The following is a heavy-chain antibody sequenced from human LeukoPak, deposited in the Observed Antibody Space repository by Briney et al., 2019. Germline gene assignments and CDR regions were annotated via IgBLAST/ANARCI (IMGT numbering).Heavy chain of an antibody. CDR3: ARGSTVTTTVYYFDY. V-gene: IGHV4-4*07. D-gene: IGHD4-17*01. CDR2: IYTSGST. J-gene: IGHJ4*02. CDR1: GGSISSYY. Sequence: SETLSLTCTVSGGSISSYYWSRIRQPAGKGLEWIGRIYTSGSTNYNPSLKSRVTMSVDTSKNQFSLKLSSVTAADTAVYYCARGSTVTTTVYYFDYWGQGTLVTVSS.